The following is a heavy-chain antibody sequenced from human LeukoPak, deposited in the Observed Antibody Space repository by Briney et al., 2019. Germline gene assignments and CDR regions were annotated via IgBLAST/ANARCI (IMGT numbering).Heavy chain of an antibody. J-gene: IGHJ3*02. CDR1: GFTFSSYD. V-gene: IGHV3-13*04. CDR2: IGTAGDT. CDR3: ARGDSPGRSRSRGDAFDI. Sequence: GGSLRLSCAASGFTFSSYDMHWVRQATGKGLEAVSAIGTAGDTYYPGSVKGRFTISRENAKNSLYLQMNSLRAGDTAVYYCARGDSPGRSRSRGDAFDIWGQGTMVTVSS. D-gene: IGHD1-26*01.